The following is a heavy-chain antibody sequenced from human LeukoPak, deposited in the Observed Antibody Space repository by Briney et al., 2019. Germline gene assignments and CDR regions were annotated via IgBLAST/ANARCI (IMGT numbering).Heavy chain of an antibody. CDR2: IIAYNGNT. J-gene: IGHJ4*02. Sequence: AALKVSCMPSGYTFISSGLSAVRPAPGQGGEWMGWIIAYNGNTNYTQKPQGRVTMTTDTSTSTAYMELRSLRSDDTAVYYCARSRGYCSGGSCYSGYQQLFDYWGQGTLVTVSS. D-gene: IGHD2-15*01. CDR3: ARSRGYCSGGSCYSGYQQLFDY. CDR1: GYTFISSG. V-gene: IGHV1-18*01.